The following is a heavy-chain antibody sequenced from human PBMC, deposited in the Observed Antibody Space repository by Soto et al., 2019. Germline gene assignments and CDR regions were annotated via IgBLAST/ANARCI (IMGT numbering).Heavy chain of an antibody. J-gene: IGHJ3*02. Sequence: GASVKVSCKTSGYTFTDDYTHWVRQAPGQGLEWMGWMNPKSGGAYFAQKFQGRVTLTRDTSIGTAYIEVNSLTSDDTAVYFCTRENIENSDRLYDAFDIWGQGTTVTVSS. CDR1: GYTFTDDY. CDR3: TRENIENSDRLYDAFDI. V-gene: IGHV1-2*02. CDR2: MNPKSGGA. D-gene: IGHD2-15*01.